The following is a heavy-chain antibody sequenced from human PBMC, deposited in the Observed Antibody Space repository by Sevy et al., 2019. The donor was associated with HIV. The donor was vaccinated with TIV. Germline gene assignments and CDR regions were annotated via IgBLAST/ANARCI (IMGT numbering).Heavy chain of an antibody. CDR3: ARRYFDL. CDR1: GFTFDTYW. Sequence: GGSLRLSCAASGFTFDTYWMQWVRQAPGQGLEWVANIRQDGNELYYADSVGGRFTISRDNAKETLYLQMSNLRVEDSAIYYCARRYFDLWGQGTLVTVSS. V-gene: IGHV3-7*01. CDR2: IRQDGNEL. J-gene: IGHJ4*02.